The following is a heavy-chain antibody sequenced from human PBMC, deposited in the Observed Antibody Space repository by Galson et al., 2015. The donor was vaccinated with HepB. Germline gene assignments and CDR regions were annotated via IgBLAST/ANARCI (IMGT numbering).Heavy chain of an antibody. CDR3: ARDDGDVGSFDI. D-gene: IGHD4-17*01. V-gene: IGHV3-11*01. CDR1: GFTFSDYY. J-gene: IGHJ3*02. Sequence: LRLSCAASGFTFSDYYMNWIRQAPGKGLEWLSYITSSGHIIYYADSVRGRFTISRDNAENSLYLQMNSLRDEDTAVYYCARDDGDVGSFDIWGQGTMVTVSS. CDR2: ITSSGHII.